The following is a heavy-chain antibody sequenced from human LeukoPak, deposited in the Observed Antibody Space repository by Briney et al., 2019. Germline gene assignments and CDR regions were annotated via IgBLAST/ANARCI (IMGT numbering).Heavy chain of an antibody. J-gene: IGHJ4*02. D-gene: IGHD1-1*01. Sequence: PGGSLRLSCAASGFTFRSYGMCWVRQAPGKGLEWVSTISDSDDATYYAESVKGRFTISRGNSKNTLYLQMNSLRAEDTAVYYCAKVDNWEYAHHDFWGQGTLVTVSS. CDR3: AKVDNWEYAHHDF. CDR1: GFTFRSYG. CDR2: ISDSDDAT. V-gene: IGHV3-23*01.